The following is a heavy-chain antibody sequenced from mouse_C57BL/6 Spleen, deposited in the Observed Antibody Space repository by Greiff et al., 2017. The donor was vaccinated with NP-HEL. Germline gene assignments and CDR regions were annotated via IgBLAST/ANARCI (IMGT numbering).Heavy chain of an antibody. Sequence: EVQLQQSGPELVKPGASVKISCKASGYSFTGYYMNWVKQSPEKSLEWIGEINPSTGGTTYTQTFKAKATLTVDKSSSTAYMQLKGLTSEDSAVYYGARRGIYGYDGWYFEVWGTGTTVTVSS. D-gene: IGHD2-2*01. CDR1: GYSFTGYY. J-gene: IGHJ1*03. V-gene: IGHV1-42*01. CDR3: ARRGIYGYDGWYFEV. CDR2: INPSTGGT.